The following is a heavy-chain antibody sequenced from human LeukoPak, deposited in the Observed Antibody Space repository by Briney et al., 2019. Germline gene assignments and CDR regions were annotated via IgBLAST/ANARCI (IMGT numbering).Heavy chain of an antibody. D-gene: IGHD2-2*02. CDR1: GFSFSNAW. CDR3: TSGGDCSKTSCYTD. V-gene: IGHV3-15*01. J-gene: IGHJ4*02. CDR2: IKSKSDGGTT. Sequence: PGGSLRLSCAASGFSFSNAWMSWVRQAPGKGLEWVGRIKSKSDGGTTDYGALVKGRFTSSKDDSKNTLYLQMNSLKTEDTAVYYCTSGGDCSKTSCYTDWGQGTLVTVSS.